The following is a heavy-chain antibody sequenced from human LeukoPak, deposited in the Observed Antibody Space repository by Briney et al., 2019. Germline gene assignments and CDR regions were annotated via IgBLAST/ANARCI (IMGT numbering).Heavy chain of an antibody. CDR2: IKEDGSEK. V-gene: IGHV3-7*01. CDR1: GFTFSSYS. Sequence: GGSLRLSCAASGFTFSSYSMNWVRQAPGKGLEWVANIKEDGSEKYYVDSVKGRFTISRDNAKNSLYLQMNSLRAEDTAVFYCASGRKVADWGQGTLVTVSS. J-gene: IGHJ4*02. D-gene: IGHD6-19*01. CDR3: ASGRKVAD.